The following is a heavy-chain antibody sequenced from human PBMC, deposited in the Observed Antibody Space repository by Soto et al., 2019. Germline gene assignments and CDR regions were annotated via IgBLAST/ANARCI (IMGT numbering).Heavy chain of an antibody. CDR2: IYYSGST. CDR1: GGSISSYY. Sequence: SETLSLTCTVSGGSISSYYWSWIRQPPGKRLEWIGYIYYSGSTNYNPSLKSRVTISVDTSKNQFSLELSSVTVADTAVYFCAREAPNMGLDCWGQGTPVTVSS. CDR3: AREAPNMGLDC. J-gene: IGHJ4*02. D-gene: IGHD1-26*01. V-gene: IGHV4-59*12.